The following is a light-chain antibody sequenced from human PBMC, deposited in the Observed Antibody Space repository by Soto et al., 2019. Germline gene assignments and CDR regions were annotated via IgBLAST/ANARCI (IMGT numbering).Light chain of an antibody. CDR3: KQYNSYSKQ. J-gene: IGKJ1*01. CDR2: DAS. CDR1: QSISSW. Sequence: IHMTHAPSTLSASVLERGTIRCGSSQSISSWLARYQQKPGKAPKLLIYDASSLESGVPSRFSGSGSGTEFTLNIRSLQPDDFETYSCKQYNSYSKQFAQGTXVEIK. V-gene: IGKV1-5*01.